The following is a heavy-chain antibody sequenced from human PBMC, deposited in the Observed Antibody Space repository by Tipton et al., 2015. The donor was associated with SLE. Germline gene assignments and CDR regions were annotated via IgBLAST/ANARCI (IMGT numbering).Heavy chain of an antibody. CDR3: VKESTVTTFYYYYYMDV. CDR1: GFTFSSYA. Sequence: GSLRLSCPASGFTFSSYAMHWVRQAPGKGLEYVSAISSNGGSTYYADSVKGRFTISRDNSKNTLYLQMSSLRAEDTAVYYCVKESTVTTFYYYYYMDVWGKGTTVTVSS. V-gene: IGHV3-64D*06. CDR2: ISSNGGST. D-gene: IGHD4-17*01. J-gene: IGHJ6*03.